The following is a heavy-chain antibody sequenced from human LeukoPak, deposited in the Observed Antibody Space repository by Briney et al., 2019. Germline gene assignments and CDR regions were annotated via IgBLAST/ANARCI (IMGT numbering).Heavy chain of an antibody. CDR2: IYPGDSDT. J-gene: IGHJ3*02. CDR1: GYSFTSYW. D-gene: IGHD6-13*01. CDR3: ARWQQLISDDAFDI. V-gene: IGHV5-51*01. Sequence: PGESLEISCKGSGYSFTSYWIGWVRQMPGKGLEGMGIIYPGDSDTRYSPSFQGQVTISADKSISTAYLQWSSLKASDTAMYYCARWQQLISDDAFDIWGQGTMVTVSS.